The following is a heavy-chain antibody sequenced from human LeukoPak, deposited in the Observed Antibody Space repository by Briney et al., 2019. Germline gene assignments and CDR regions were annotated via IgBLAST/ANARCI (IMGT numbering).Heavy chain of an antibody. Sequence: GRSLRLSCAASGFTFSSYAMHWVSQAPGKGLEWVAVISYDGSNKYYADSVKGRFTISRDNSKNTLYLQMNSLRAEDTSVYYCARVGASGYYYYMDVWGQGTLVTVSS. CDR3: ARVGASGYYYYMDV. CDR2: ISYDGSNK. V-gene: IGHV3-30*01. J-gene: IGHJ6*03. CDR1: GFTFSSYA. D-gene: IGHD3-10*01.